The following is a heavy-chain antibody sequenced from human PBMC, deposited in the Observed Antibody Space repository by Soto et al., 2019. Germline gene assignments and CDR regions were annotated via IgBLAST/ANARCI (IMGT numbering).Heavy chain of an antibody. CDR3: ARQTYCSSTSCYTVDS. CDR2: IYLGDSDT. D-gene: IGHD2-2*02. J-gene: IGHJ4*02. Sequence: PGESLKISCKGSGYSFTSYWIGWVRQMRGKGLEWMGIIYLGDSDTRYSPSFQGQVTISADKSISTAYLQWSSLKASDTAMYYCARQTYCSSTSCYTVDSWGQGTLVTVSA. CDR1: GYSFTSYW. V-gene: IGHV5-51*01.